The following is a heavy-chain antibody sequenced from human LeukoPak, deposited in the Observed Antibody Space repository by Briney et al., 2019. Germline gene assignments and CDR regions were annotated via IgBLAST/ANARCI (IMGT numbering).Heavy chain of an antibody. CDR1: GGSFSGYY. Sequence: SETLSLTCAVYGGSFSGYYWSWIRQPPGKGLEWIGEINHSGSTNYNPSLKSRVTISVDTSKNQFSLKLSSVTAADTAVCYCARGLGYCSGGSCYSDYWGQGTLVTVSS. CDR3: ARGLGYCSGGSCYSDY. D-gene: IGHD2-15*01. V-gene: IGHV4-34*01. J-gene: IGHJ4*02. CDR2: INHSGST.